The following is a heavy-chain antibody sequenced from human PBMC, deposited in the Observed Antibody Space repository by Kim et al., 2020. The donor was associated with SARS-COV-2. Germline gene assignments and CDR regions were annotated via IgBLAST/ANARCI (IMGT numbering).Heavy chain of an antibody. J-gene: IGHJ6*02. D-gene: IGHD3-10*01. CDR3: ARDHYYGSGITGYGMDV. Sequence: GGSLRLSCAASGFTFSSYSMNWVRQAPGKGLEWVSSISSSSSYIYYADSVKGRFTISRDNAKNSLYLQMNSLRAEDTAVYYCARDHYYGSGITGYGMDVWGQGTTVTVSS. CDR1: GFTFSSYS. CDR2: ISSSSSYI. V-gene: IGHV3-21*01.